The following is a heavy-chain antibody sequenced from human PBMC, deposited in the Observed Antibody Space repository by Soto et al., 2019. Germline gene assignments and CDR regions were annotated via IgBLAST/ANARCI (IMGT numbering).Heavy chain of an antibody. CDR2: IYYSGST. Sequence: QVQLQESGPGLEKPSQTLSLTSTVSGGSISSGGYYWGWIRQHPEKGLEWIGYIYYSGSTYYNPSLKRRVTISVDTSKNQFSLKLSSVTAADTAVYYCARGVTLYGGTLEGMDVWGQGTTVTVSS. V-gene: IGHV4-31*03. CDR1: GGSISSGGYY. D-gene: IGHD4-17*01. CDR3: ARGVTLYGGTLEGMDV. J-gene: IGHJ6*02.